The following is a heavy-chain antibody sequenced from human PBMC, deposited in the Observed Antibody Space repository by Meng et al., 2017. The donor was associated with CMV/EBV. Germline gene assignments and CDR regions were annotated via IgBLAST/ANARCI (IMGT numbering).Heavy chain of an antibody. D-gene: IGHD3-10*01. V-gene: IGHV4-59*12. CDR1: GGSISSYY. CDR3: ARGRNYYGSGSYSKAHNWFDP. J-gene: IGHJ5*02. Sequence: GSLRLSCTVSGGSISSYYWSWIRQPPGKGLEWIGYIYYSGSTNYNPSLKSRVTISVDTSKNQFSLKLSSVTAADTAVYYCARGRNYYGSGSYSKAHNWFDPWGQGTLVTVSS. CDR2: IYYSGST.